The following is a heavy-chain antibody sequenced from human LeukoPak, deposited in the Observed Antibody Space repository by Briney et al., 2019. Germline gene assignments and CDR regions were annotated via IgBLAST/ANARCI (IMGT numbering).Heavy chain of an antibody. CDR1: GGSLSSYH. CDR2: IDTSRST. D-gene: IGHD3-22*01. Sequence: SEPLSLTCTVPGGSLSSYHWSCIPPPAGNGLEWIGRIDTSRSTNYYFSLKSQFTMSIDTSKHQFHLHPRSGNAPDTAVYYCPRFVVRNAFDIWVQATMVTVAS. J-gene: IGHJ3*02. V-gene: IGHV4-4*07. CDR3: PRFVVRNAFDI.